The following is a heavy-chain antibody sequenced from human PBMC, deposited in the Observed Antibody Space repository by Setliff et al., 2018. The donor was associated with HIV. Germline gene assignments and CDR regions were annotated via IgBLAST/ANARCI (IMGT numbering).Heavy chain of an antibody. CDR3: ARGSSGWPYYFDY. CDR2: INAGNGNT. Sequence: ASVKVSCKASGYTLTTHAMHWVRQAPGQSLEWMGWINAGNGNTKYSQKFQGRVTITRDTSARAAYMDLTSLRSEDTAVYYCARGSSGWPYYFDYWGQGTLVTVSS. D-gene: IGHD6-19*01. CDR1: GYTLTTHA. J-gene: IGHJ4*02. V-gene: IGHV1-3*01.